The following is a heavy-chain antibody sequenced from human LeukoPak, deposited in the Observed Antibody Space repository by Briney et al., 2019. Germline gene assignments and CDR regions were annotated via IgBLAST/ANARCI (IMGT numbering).Heavy chain of an antibody. CDR2: INPNSGGT. CDR1: GYTFTGYY. CDR3: ARSRPTYYDFWSGDY. V-gene: IGHV1-2*02. D-gene: IGHD3-3*01. Sequence: ASVKVSCKASGYTFTGYYMHWVRQASGQGLEWMGWINPNSGGTNYAQKFQGRVTMTRDTSISTAYMELSRLRSEDTAVYYCARSRPTYYDFWSGDYWGQGTLVTVSS. J-gene: IGHJ4*02.